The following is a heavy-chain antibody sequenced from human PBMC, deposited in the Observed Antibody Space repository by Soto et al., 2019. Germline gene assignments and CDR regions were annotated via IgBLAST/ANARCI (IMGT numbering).Heavy chain of an antibody. CDR3: AREWIVVTPTAYLNY. Sequence: ASVKVSCKASGYTFTNYAMHWVRQAPGQRLEWKGWINAGNGNTKYSQKFQGRVTITSDTSASTAYMELSSLRSEDTAVYYCAREWIVVTPTAYLNYWGQGTQVTVSS. J-gene: IGHJ4*02. D-gene: IGHD2-2*01. V-gene: IGHV1-3*01. CDR1: GYTFTNYA. CDR2: INAGNGNT.